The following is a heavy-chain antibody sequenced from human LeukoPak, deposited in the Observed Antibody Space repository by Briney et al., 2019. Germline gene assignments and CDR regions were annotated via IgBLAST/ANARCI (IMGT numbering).Heavy chain of an antibody. CDR2: IYYSGST. V-gene: IGHV4-39*01. J-gene: IGHJ4*02. D-gene: IGHD2-15*01. CDR1: GGSISSSSYY. CDR3: ARRVGLLPPGDY. Sequence: SETLSLTCTVSGGSISSSSYYWGWIRQPPGKGLEWIGSIYYSGSTYYNPSLKSRVTISVDTSKNQFSLKLSSVTAADTAVYYCARRVGLLPPGDYWGQGTLVTVSS.